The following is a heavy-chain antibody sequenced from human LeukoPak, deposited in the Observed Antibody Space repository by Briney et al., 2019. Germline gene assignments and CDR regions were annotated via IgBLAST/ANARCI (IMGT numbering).Heavy chain of an antibody. CDR1: GFTFNTYS. D-gene: IGHD4-23*01. CDR2: VSSSSRTI. CDR3: ARDLGLYDYGGNIDF. J-gene: IGHJ4*02. V-gene: IGHV3-48*04. Sequence: GGSLRLSCTASGFTFNTYSMNWVRQAPGKGLEWVSYVSSSSRTIYYADSVKGRFTISRDNAKNSLYLQMNSLRAEDAAVYYCARDLGLYDYGGNIDFWGQGTLVTVSS.